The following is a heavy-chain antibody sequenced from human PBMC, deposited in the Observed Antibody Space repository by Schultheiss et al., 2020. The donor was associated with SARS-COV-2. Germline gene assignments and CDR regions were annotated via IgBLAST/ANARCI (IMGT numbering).Heavy chain of an antibody. J-gene: IGHJ4*02. D-gene: IGHD3-3*01. Sequence: GGSLRLSCAASGFTFSSYAMSWVRQAPGKGLEWVSAISGSGGSTYYADSVKGRFTISRDNAKNSLYLQMNSLRAEDTAVYYCARVEWPTYYFDYWGQGTLVTVSS. CDR3: ARVEWPTYYFDY. CDR2: ISGSGGST. CDR1: GFTFSSYA. V-gene: IGHV3-23*01.